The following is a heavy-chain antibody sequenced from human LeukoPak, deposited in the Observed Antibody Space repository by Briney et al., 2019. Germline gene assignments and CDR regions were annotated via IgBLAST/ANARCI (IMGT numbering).Heavy chain of an antibody. V-gene: IGHV1-69*13. CDR3: ARSGNSGWFYFDY. CDR1: GGTFSSYA. Sequence: RASVNVSCKASGGTFSSYAISWVRQAPGQGLEWMGGIIPIFGTANYAQKFQGRVTITADESTSTAYMELSSLRSEDTAVYYCARSGNSGWFYFDYWGQGTLVTVSS. D-gene: IGHD6-19*01. CDR2: IIPIFGTA. J-gene: IGHJ4*02.